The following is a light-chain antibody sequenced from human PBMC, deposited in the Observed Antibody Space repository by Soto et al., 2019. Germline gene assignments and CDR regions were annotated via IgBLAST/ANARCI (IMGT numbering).Light chain of an antibody. J-gene: IGKJ4*01. CDR1: QSVTTN. CDR2: DAS. V-gene: IGKV3-15*01. CDR3: QQYDRWPVT. Sequence: VVMTQSRATLSVSPGERVTFSCRASQSVTTNLAWYQHKPGQSPRLLISDASTGASGIPPRFSGSGSGTEFTLTIDRLQSADFAVYYCQQYDRWPVTFGGGTKVDI.